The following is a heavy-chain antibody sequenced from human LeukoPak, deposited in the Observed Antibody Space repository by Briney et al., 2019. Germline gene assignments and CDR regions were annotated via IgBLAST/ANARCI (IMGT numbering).Heavy chain of an antibody. V-gene: IGHV4-39*07. CDR1: GGSISSSSYY. CDR3: ARTGSCGDGYNFRVCDAFDI. Sequence: SETLFLTCTVSGGSISSSSYYWGWIRQPPGKGLEWIGSIYYSGSTYYNPSLKSRVTISVDTSKNQFSLKLSSVTAADTAVYYCARTGSCGDGYNFRVCDAFDIWGQGTMVTVSS. J-gene: IGHJ3*02. D-gene: IGHD5-24*01. CDR2: IYYSGST.